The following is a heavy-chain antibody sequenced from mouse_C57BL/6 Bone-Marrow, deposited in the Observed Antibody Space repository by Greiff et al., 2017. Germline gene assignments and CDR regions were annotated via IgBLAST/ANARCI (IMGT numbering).Heavy chain of an antibody. Sequence: QVTLKEPGAELARPGASVKLSCKASGYTFTSYGIRWVKQRTGQGLEWIGELYPSSGNTYCNEKFKGKATLTVDKSSSTAYMELRSLTSEDSAVYFCARRLRYYGISSFDYWGQGTTLTGSA. V-gene: IGHV1-81*01. CDR2: LYPSSGNT. CDR3: ARRLRYYGISSFDY. D-gene: IGHD1-1*01. CDR1: GYTFTSYG. J-gene: IGHJ2*01.